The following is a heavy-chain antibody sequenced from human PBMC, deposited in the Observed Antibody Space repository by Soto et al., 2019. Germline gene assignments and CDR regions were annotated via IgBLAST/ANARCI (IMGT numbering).Heavy chain of an antibody. CDR2: ISGSGGST. J-gene: IGHJ4*02. CDR3: ARDRYCDRY. D-gene: IGHD3-16*02. V-gene: IGHV3-23*01. Sequence: GGSLRLSCAASGFTFSSYAMSWVRQAPGKGLEWVSVISGSGGSTNYADSVKGRFTISRDNSKNTLYLQMNSLRAEDTAVYYCARDRYCDRYWGQGTRVTVSS. CDR1: GFTFSSYA.